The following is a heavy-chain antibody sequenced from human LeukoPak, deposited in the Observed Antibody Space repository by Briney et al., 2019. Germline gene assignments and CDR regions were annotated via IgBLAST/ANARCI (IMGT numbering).Heavy chain of an antibody. CDR1: GFTFSSYA. D-gene: IGHD5-18*01. CDR3: ARDRKSYGYLGLVDY. Sequence: PGGSLRLSCAASGFTFSSYAMHWVRQAPGKGLEYVSAISSNGGSTYYADSVKGRFTISRDNAKNSLYLQMNSLRAEDTAVYYCARDRKSYGYLGLVDYWGQGTLVTVSS. CDR2: ISSNGGST. J-gene: IGHJ4*02. V-gene: IGHV3-64*02.